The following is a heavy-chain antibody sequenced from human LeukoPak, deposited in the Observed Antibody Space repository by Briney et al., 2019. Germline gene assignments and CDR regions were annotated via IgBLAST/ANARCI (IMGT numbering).Heavy chain of an antibody. V-gene: IGHV3-30*18. D-gene: IGHD3-10*01. CDR2: ISYDGSNK. CDR3: AKLPRYGSGSYYNGVY. Sequence: PGGSLRLSCAASGFTFSSYGMHWVRQAPGKGLEWVAVISYDGSNKYYADSVKGRFTISRDNSKNTLYLQMNSLRAEDTAVYYCAKLPRYGSGSYYNGVYWGQGTLVTVSP. CDR1: GFTFSSYG. J-gene: IGHJ4*02.